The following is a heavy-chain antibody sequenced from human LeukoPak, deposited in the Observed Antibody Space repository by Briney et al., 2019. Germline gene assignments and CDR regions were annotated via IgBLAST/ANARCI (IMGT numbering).Heavy chain of an antibody. V-gene: IGHV3-30-3*01. CDR2: ISYDGSNK. CDR1: GFTFSSYA. D-gene: IGHD1-26*01. CDR3: ARDIVGASDY. Sequence: SGGSLSLSCAASGFTFSSYAMHWVRQAPGKGLEWVAVISYDGSNKYCADSVKGRFTISRDNSKNTLYLQMNSLRAEDTAVYYCARDIVGASDYWGQGTLVTVSS. J-gene: IGHJ4*02.